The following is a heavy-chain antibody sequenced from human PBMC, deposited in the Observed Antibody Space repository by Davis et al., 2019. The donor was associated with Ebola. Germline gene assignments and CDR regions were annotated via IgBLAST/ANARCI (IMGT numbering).Heavy chain of an antibody. Sequence: PGGSLRLSCAAPGFTLTSYSMTWVRQAPGKGLEWVSGISGGGGSTYYADSVKGRFTFSRDNSKNTLYLQMNSLRAEDTAIYYCAKGSLYGSRSITAGVDVWGQGTTVTVSS. D-gene: IGHD4-17*01. CDR1: GFTLTSYS. V-gene: IGHV3-23*01. CDR3: AKGSLYGSRSITAGVDV. CDR2: ISGGGGST. J-gene: IGHJ6*02.